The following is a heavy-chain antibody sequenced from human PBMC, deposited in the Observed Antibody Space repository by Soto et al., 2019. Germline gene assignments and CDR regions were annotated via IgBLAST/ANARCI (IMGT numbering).Heavy chain of an antibody. Sequence: PGESLKISCKGSGYSFTSYWISWVRQMPGKGLEWMGRIDPSDSYTNYSPSFEGHVTISADKSITTAYLQWSSLKASDTAMYYCARHLWHQQLFDPWGQGXLVTVSS. D-gene: IGHD6-13*01. CDR3: ARHLWHQQLFDP. V-gene: IGHV5-10-1*01. J-gene: IGHJ5*02. CDR2: IDPSDSYT. CDR1: GYSFTSYW.